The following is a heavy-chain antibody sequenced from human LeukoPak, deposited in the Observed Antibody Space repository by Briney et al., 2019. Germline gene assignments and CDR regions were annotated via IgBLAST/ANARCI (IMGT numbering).Heavy chain of an antibody. CDR1: GFTFSSYW. D-gene: IGHD3-10*01. CDR2: IKQDGGEK. CDR3: ARDGTYYYGSGSYYSRYYYYGMDV. Sequence: GGSLRLSCAASGFTFSSYWMSWVRQAPGKGLEWVANIKQDGGEKYYVESVKGRFTISRDNVKNSLYLQMNSLRVEDTAVYYCARDGTYYYGSGSYYSRYYYYGMDVWGQGTTVTVSS. J-gene: IGHJ6*02. V-gene: IGHV3-7*01.